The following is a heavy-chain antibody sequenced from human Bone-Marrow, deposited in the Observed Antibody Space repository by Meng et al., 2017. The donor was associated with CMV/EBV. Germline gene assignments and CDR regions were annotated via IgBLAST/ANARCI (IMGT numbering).Heavy chain of an antibody. V-gene: IGHV3-30*02. CDR3: ARDRMYYFDY. CDR2: IRYDGSNK. J-gene: IGHJ4*02. Sequence: GESLKISCAASGFTFSGYGIHWVRQAPGKGLEWVAFIRYDGSNKYYADSVKGRFTISRDNSKNTAYVQMNSLRAEDTAVYYCARDRMYYFDYWGQGTLVTVSS. CDR1: GFTFSGYG.